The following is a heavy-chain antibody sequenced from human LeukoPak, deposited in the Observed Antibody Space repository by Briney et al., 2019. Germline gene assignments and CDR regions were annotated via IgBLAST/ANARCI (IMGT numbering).Heavy chain of an antibody. CDR3: VIGGTYGSGS. D-gene: IGHD3-10*01. J-gene: IGHJ4*02. V-gene: IGHV1-69*06. Sequence: SVKVSCKASGGTFSSYAISWVRQAPGQGLEWMGGIIPIFGTANYAQKFQGRVTITADKSTSTAYMELNSLRAEDTAVYYCVIGGTYGSGSWGQGTLVTVSS. CDR1: GGTFSSYA. CDR2: IIPIFGTA.